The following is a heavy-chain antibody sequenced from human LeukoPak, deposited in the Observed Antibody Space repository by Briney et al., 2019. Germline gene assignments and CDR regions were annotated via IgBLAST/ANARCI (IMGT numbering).Heavy chain of an antibody. D-gene: IGHD3-10*01. Sequence: SETLPLTCTASGGSISYYYWTWIRQPPGKGLEWIGYIYFSGSTNYNPSLKSRVTMSVDTSKNQFSLMLSSVTAADTAVYYCVRDGQDSGSGRSFDYWGQGTLVTVSS. J-gene: IGHJ4*02. CDR3: VRDGQDSGSGRSFDY. CDR1: GGSISYYY. CDR2: IYFSGST. V-gene: IGHV4-59*01.